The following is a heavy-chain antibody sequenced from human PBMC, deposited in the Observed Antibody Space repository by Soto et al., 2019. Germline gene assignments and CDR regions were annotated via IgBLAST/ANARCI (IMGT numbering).Heavy chain of an antibody. CDR1: GFTFSTFA. CDR3: AEDGYDSGGDLYYFDY. J-gene: IGHJ4*02. CDR2: ISGSPSST. D-gene: IGHD3-22*01. V-gene: IGHV3-23*01. Sequence: VGSLRLSCAASGFTFSTFAMSWVRQTPGKGLEWVSSISGSPSSTYYADSVKGRFTISRDNSKKTLFLQMSGLRAEDTAIYYCAEDGYDSGGDLYYFDYWGQGTLVTVSS.